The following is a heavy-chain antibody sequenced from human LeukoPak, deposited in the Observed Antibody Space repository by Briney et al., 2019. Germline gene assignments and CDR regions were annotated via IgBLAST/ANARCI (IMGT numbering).Heavy chain of an antibody. V-gene: IGHV4-31*03. J-gene: IGHJ5*02. D-gene: IGHD2-2*02. Sequence: SETLSLTCTVSGGSISSGGYYWSWIRQHPGKGLEWIGYIYYSGSTYYNPSLKSRLTISVDTSKNQFSLKLSSVTAADTAVYYCARDGEYCTSTSCYTNWFDPWGQGTLVTVSS. CDR2: IYYSGST. CDR1: GGSISSGGYY. CDR3: ARDGEYCTSTSCYTNWFDP.